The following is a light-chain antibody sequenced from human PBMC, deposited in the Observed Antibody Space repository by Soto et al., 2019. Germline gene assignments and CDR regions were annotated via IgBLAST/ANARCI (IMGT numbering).Light chain of an antibody. Sequence: IQLTQSPSSLSASVGDRVTITCRASQGISSYLAWYQQKPGKAPKLLMSAASTLQSGVPSRFSGSGSGTDFTLTISSLQPEDFATYYCQQSYSTPLTFGGGTKVDI. V-gene: IGKV1-39*01. J-gene: IGKJ4*01. CDR1: QGISSY. CDR2: AAS. CDR3: QQSYSTPLT.